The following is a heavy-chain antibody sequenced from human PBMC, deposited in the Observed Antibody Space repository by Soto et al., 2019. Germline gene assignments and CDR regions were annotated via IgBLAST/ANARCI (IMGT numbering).Heavy chain of an antibody. CDR3: ARARGSGSWPKTYYYMDV. CDR2: IWYDGSNK. D-gene: IGHD3-10*01. CDR1: GFTFSSYG. Sequence: GGSLRLSCAASGFTFSSYGMHWVRQAPGKGLEWVAVIWYDGSNKYYADSVKGRFTISRDNSKNTLYLQMNSLRAEDTAVYYCARARGSGSWPKTYYYMDVWGKGTTVTVSS. J-gene: IGHJ6*03. V-gene: IGHV3-33*01.